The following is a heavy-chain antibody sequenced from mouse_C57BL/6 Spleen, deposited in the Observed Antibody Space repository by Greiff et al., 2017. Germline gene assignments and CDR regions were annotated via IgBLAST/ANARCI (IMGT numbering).Heavy chain of an antibody. CDR2: INPSNGGT. CDR3: AREGGIYCGLDY. V-gene: IGHV1-53*01. Sequence: QVQLQQPGTELVKPGASVKLSCKASGYTFTSYWMHWVKQRPGQGLEWIGNINPSNGGTNYNEKFKGKATLTVDKSSSTAYMQLSSLTSEDSAVYYCAREGGIYCGLDYWGQGTTLTVSS. J-gene: IGHJ2*01. CDR1: GYTFTSYW. D-gene: IGHD2-1*01.